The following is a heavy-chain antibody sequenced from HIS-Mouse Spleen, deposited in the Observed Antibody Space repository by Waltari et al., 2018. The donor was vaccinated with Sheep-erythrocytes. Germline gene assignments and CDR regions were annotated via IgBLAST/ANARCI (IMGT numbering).Heavy chain of an antibody. Sequence: QLQLQESGPGLVKPSETLSLTCTVSGGSISSSSYYWGWIRQPPGKGLEWIGCIYYSGSTYDNPSLKSRVTISVDTSKNQFSLKLSSVTAADTAVYYCARLYYYDSSGYYFDYWGQGTLVTVSS. V-gene: IGHV4-39*01. D-gene: IGHD3-22*01. J-gene: IGHJ4*02. CDR1: GGSISSSSYY. CDR2: IYYSGST. CDR3: ARLYYYDSSGYYFDY.